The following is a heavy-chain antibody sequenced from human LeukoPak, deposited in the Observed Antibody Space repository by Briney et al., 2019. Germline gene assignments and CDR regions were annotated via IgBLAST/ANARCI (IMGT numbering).Heavy chain of an antibody. J-gene: IGHJ2*01. D-gene: IGHD5-18*01. CDR2: INHSGST. CDR3: ARGRGIQLWFSPGHFDL. CDR1: GGSSSGYY. Sequence: SETLSHTCAVYGGSSSGYYWSWIRQPPGKGLEWIGEINHSGSTNYNPSLKSRVTISVDTSKNQFSLKLSSVTAADTAVYYCARGRGIQLWFSPGHFDLWGRGTLVTVSS. V-gene: IGHV4-34*01.